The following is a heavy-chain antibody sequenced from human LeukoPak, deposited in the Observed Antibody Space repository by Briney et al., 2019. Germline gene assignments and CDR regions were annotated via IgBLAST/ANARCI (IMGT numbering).Heavy chain of an antibody. J-gene: IGHJ4*02. CDR2: INHSGST. CDR1: GGSFSGYY. CDR3: ARHKRYSSGWYPKGGVGRNYYFDY. V-gene: IGHV4-34*01. D-gene: IGHD6-19*01. Sequence: SETLSLTCAVYGGSFSGYYWSWIRQPPGKGLEWIGEINHSGSTNYNPSLKSRVTISVDTSKNQFSLKLSSVTAADTAVHYCARHKRYSSGWYPKGGVGRNYYFDYWGQGTLVTVSS.